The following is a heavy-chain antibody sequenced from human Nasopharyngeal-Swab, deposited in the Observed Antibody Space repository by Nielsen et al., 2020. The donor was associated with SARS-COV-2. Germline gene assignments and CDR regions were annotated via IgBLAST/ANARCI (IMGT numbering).Heavy chain of an antibody. Sequence: GGSLRLSCAASGFTFSSYGMHWVRQAPGKGLEWVAVIWYDGSNKYYADSVKGRFTTSRDNSKNTLYLQMNSLRAEDTAVYYCARDLAVGDDSYGYWGQGTLVTVSS. CDR2: IWYDGSNK. V-gene: IGHV3-33*01. J-gene: IGHJ4*02. CDR1: GFTFSSYG. D-gene: IGHD3-16*01. CDR3: ARDLAVGDDSYGY.